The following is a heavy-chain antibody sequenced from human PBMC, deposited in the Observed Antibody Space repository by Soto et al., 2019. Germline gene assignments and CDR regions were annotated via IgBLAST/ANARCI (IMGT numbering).Heavy chain of an antibody. D-gene: IGHD6-19*01. V-gene: IGHV4-31*03. CDR3: ARAPRYSSGWYRFDP. CDR2: IYYSGST. J-gene: IGHJ5*02. CDR1: GGSISSGGYY. Sequence: SETLSLTCTVSGGSISSGGYYWSWIRQHPGKGLEWIGYIYYSGSTYYNPSLKSRVTISVDTSKNQFSLKLSSVTAADTAVYYCARAPRYSSGWYRFDPWGQGTLVTVSS.